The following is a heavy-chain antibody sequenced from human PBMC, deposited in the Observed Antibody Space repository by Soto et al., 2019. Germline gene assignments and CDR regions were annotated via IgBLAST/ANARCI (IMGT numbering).Heavy chain of an antibody. D-gene: IGHD3-3*01. V-gene: IGHV3-30-3*01. CDR1: WFPFHSYS. CDR3: GRDYDFWSGYSPNYDY. CDR2: ISYDGSNK. Sequence: PGGSLRLSFAAPWFPFHSYSIHWVPQAPGKGLEWVAVISYDGSNKYYADSVKGRFTISRDNSKNTLYLQMNSLRAEDTAVYYCGRDYDFWSGYSPNYDYWGQGTLVTVSS. J-gene: IGHJ4*02.